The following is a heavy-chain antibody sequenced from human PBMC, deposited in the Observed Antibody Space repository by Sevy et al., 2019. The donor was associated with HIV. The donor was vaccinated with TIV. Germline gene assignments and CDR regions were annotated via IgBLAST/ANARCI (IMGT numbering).Heavy chain of an antibody. Sequence: GGSLRLSCAASGFTFSSYAMHWVRQAPGKGLEWVAVISYDGSNKYHADSVKGRFTISRDNSKNTLYLQMNSLRAEDTAVYYCARDPGVRVVVPAAYFDYWGQRTLVTVSS. V-gene: IGHV3-30-3*01. CDR2: ISYDGSNK. D-gene: IGHD2-2*01. CDR1: GFTFSSYA. CDR3: ARDPGVRVVVPAAYFDY. J-gene: IGHJ4*02.